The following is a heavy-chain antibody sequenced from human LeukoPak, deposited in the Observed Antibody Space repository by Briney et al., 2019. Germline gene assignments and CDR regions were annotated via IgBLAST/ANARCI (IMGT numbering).Heavy chain of an antibody. CDR1: GDSVSSNSAA. J-gene: IGHJ4*02. Sequence: SQTLSLTCAISGDSVSSNSAAWNWIRQSPSRGLEWLGRTYYRSKWYNDYAVSVKSRITINPDTSKNQFSLQLNSVTPEDTAVYYCAREGHSSGWPGYPYFDYWGQGTLVTVSS. CDR2: TYYRSKWYN. D-gene: IGHD6-19*01. V-gene: IGHV6-1*01. CDR3: AREGHSSGWPGYPYFDY.